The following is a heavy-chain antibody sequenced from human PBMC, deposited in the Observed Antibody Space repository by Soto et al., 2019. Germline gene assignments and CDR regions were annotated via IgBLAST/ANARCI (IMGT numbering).Heavy chain of an antibody. CDR2: IYYSGST. J-gene: IGHJ5*02. V-gene: IGHV4-39*01. Sequence: PSETLSLTCTVSGGSISSSSYYWGWIRQPPGKGLEWIGSIYYSGSTYYNPSLKSRVTIPVDTSKNQFSLKLSAVTAADTAVYYCARQGLSGWYSTLNWFDPWGQGTPVTVSS. CDR3: ARQGLSGWYSTLNWFDP. CDR1: GGSISSSSYY. D-gene: IGHD6-19*01.